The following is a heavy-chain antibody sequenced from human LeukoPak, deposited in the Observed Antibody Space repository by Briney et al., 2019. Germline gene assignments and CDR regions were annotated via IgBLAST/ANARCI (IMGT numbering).Heavy chain of an antibody. CDR2: ISGSGGST. Sequence: GGSLRLSCAASGFTFSNSAMSWVRQAPGKGLEWVSAISGSGGSTYYADSVKGRFTISRDNSKNTLFLQMNSLRADDTAVYYCAKADYGDFFYIDYWGQGSLVTVSS. CDR3: AKADYGDFFYIDY. J-gene: IGHJ4*02. CDR1: GFTFSNSA. V-gene: IGHV3-23*01. D-gene: IGHD4-17*01.